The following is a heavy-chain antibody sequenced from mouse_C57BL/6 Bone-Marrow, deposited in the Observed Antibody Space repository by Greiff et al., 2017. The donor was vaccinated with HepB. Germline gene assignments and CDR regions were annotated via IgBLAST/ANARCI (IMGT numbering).Heavy chain of an antibody. J-gene: IGHJ1*03. V-gene: IGHV2-2*01. D-gene: IGHD4-1*01. CDR2: IWSGGST. Sequence: QVQLQQSGPGLVQPSQSLSITCTVSGFSLTSYGVHWVRQSPGKGLEWLGVIWSGGSTDYNAAFISRLSISKDNSKSQVFFKMNSLQADDTAIYYCARNLVILGGYFDVWGTGTTVTVSS. CDR3: ARNLVILGGYFDV. CDR1: GFSLTSYG.